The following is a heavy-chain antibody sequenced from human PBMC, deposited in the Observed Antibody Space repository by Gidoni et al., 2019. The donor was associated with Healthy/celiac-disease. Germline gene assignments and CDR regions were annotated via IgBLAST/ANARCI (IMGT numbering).Heavy chain of an antibody. CDR1: VFPFCRYA. D-gene: IGHD4-17*01. Sequence: EVQLLESGGGLVQPGGSLRLSCLAVVFPFCRYAMSWVRQAPGKGLEWVSAISGSGGSTYYADSVKGRFTISRDNSKNTLYLQMNSLRAEDTAVYYCATRGVTTMFDFDYWGQGTLVTVSS. V-gene: IGHV3-23*01. CDR2: ISGSGGST. J-gene: IGHJ4*02. CDR3: ATRGVTTMFDFDY.